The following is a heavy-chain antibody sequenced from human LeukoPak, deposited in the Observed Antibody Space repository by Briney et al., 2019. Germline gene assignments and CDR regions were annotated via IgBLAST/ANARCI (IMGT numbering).Heavy chain of an antibody. CDR2: ISYDGSDT. D-gene: IGHD6-13*01. J-gene: IGHJ4*02. Sequence: GRSLRLSCTASGFTFSSYGMHWVRQAPGKGLEWVAVISYDGSDTYYTDSVKGRFTISRDNSKNTLYLQMNSLRAEDTAIYYCAKDQDVAAADYYFDYCGQGALVTVSS. CDR3: AKDQDVAAADYYFDY. CDR1: GFTFSSYG. V-gene: IGHV3-30*18.